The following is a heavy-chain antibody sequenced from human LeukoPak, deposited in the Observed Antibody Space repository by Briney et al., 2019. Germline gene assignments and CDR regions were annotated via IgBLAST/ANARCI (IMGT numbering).Heavy chain of an antibody. CDR3: AKDRPKYSGSYNSGDY. V-gene: IGHV3-23*01. CDR1: GFTFSSYA. D-gene: IGHD1-26*01. Sequence: GGSLRLSCAASGFTFSSYAMSWVRQARGKGLEWVSAISGSGGSTYYADSVKGRFTISRDNSKNTLYLQMNSLRAEDTAVYYCAKDRPKYSGSYNSGDYWGQGTLVTVSS. CDR2: ISGSGGST. J-gene: IGHJ4*02.